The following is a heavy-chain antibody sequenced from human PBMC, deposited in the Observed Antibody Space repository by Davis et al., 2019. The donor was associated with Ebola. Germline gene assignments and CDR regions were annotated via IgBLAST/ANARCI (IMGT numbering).Heavy chain of an antibody. J-gene: IGHJ3*02. Sequence: SETLSLTCTVSGVSITSYYWSWVRQPPGKRLEWIGYSHYSGSTNYNPSLKSRVTISVDTSKNQFSLKLSSVTAADTAVYYCARDPVDDAFDIWGQGTMVTVSS. CDR2: SHYSGST. V-gene: IGHV4-59*01. CDR1: GVSITSYY. CDR3: ARDPVDDAFDI.